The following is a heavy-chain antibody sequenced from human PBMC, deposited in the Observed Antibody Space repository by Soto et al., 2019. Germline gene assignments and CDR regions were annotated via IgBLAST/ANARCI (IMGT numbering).Heavy chain of an antibody. CDR3: ARGXYVVVTAILTNYYGMDV. Sequence: ASVKVSCKASGYTFTSYYMHWVRQAPGQGLEWMGIINPSGGSTSYAQKFQGRVTMTRDTSTSTVYMELSSLRSEDTAVYYCARGXYVVVTAILTNYYGMDVWGQGTTVTVSS. D-gene: IGHD2-21*02. CDR1: GYTFTSYY. V-gene: IGHV1-46*01. J-gene: IGHJ6*02. CDR2: INPSGGST.